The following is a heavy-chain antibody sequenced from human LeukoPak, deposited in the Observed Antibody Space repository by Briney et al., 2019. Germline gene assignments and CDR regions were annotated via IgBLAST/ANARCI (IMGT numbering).Heavy chain of an antibody. CDR1: GFTFSRHS. J-gene: IGHJ4*02. CDR3: ARALDGYNQDY. Sequence: GGSLRLSCAASGFTFSRHSMNWVRQAPGKGLEWVSSISSSSSYIYYAESVKGRFTISRDNAKNSLYLQINSLRDEDTAVYYCARALDGYNQDYWGQGTLVTVSS. CDR2: ISSSSSYI. V-gene: IGHV3-21*01. D-gene: IGHD5-24*01.